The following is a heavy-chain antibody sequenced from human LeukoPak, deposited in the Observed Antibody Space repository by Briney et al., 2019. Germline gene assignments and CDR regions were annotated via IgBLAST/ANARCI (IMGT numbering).Heavy chain of an antibody. CDR2: IYHSGST. V-gene: IGHV4-30-2*01. CDR3: AAFGYYYDSSGSIDY. J-gene: IGHJ4*02. CDR1: GGSISSGGYS. D-gene: IGHD3-22*01. Sequence: SETLSLTCAVSGGSISSGGYSWSWIRQPPGKGLEWIGYIYHSGSTYYNPSLKSRVTISVDRSKNQFSLKLSSVTAADTAVYYCAAFGYYYDSSGSIDYWGQGTLVTVSS.